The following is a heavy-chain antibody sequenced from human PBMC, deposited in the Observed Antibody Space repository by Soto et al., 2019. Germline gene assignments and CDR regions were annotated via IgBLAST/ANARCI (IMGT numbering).Heavy chain of an antibody. V-gene: IGHV1-69*13. D-gene: IGHD2-2*01. J-gene: IGHJ4*02. CDR2: IIPKLGSA. CDR3: ARADLSPVEIDY. Sequence: SVKVSCKASGGGNLRDYRTTWVRRAPGQGLEWMGGIIPKLGSANYAQNFQGRVTITADESTNTVYMELRSLRSDDTAVYYCARADLSPVEIDYWGQGTLVTVSS. CDR1: GGGNLRDYR.